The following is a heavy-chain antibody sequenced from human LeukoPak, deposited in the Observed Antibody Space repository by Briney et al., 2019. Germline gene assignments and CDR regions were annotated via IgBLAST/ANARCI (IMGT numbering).Heavy chain of an antibody. Sequence: GGSLRLSCAASGFTFSSYAMHWVRQAPGKGLEWVAVISYDGSNKYYADSVKGRFTISRDNSKNTLYLQMNSLRAEDTAVYYCARDIDYWGQGTLVTVSS. CDR3: ARDIDY. J-gene: IGHJ4*02. CDR2: ISYDGSNK. V-gene: IGHV3-30*04. CDR1: GFTFSSYA.